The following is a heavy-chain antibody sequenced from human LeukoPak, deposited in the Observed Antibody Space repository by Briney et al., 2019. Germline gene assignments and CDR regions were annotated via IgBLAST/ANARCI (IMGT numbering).Heavy chain of an antibody. J-gene: IGHJ6*02. D-gene: IGHD3-9*01. CDR1: GFTFSSYW. CDR3: ARMTYYDILTGYYPFYYYYGMDV. Sequence: GGSLRLSCAASGFTFSSYWMHWVRHAPGKGLVWVSRINSDGSSTSYADSVKGRFTISRDNAKNTLYLQMNSLRAEDTAVYYCARMTYYDILTGYYPFYYYYGMDVWGQGTTVTVSS. V-gene: IGHV3-74*01. CDR2: INSDGSST.